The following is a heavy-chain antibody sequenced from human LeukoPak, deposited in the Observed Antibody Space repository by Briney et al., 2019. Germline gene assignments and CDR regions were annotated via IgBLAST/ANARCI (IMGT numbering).Heavy chain of an antibody. CDR3: AREVGTPQAFDI. CDR1: GFTFSSYS. D-gene: IGHD1-26*01. CDR2: ISSSSSYI. J-gene: IGHJ3*02. V-gene: IGHV3-21*01. Sequence: GGSLRLSCAASGFTFSSYSMNWVRQAPGKGLEWVSSISSSSSYIYYADSVKDRFTISRDNAKNSLYLQMNSLKAEDTAIYYCAREVGTPQAFDIWGQGTMVTVSS.